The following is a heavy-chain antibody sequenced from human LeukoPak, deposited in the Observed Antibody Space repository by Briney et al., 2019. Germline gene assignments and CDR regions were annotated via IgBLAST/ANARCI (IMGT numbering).Heavy chain of an antibody. CDR3: ARGSPGVLTGYYADY. D-gene: IGHD3-9*01. V-gene: IGHV3-30*04. J-gene: IGHJ4*02. CDR1: GFTFSSYA. Sequence: RRSLRLSCAASGFTFSSYAMHWVRQAPGKGLEWVAVISYDGSNKYYADSVKGRFTISRDNSKNTLYLQMNSLRAEDTAVYYCARGSPGVLTGYYADYWGQGALVTVSS. CDR2: ISYDGSNK.